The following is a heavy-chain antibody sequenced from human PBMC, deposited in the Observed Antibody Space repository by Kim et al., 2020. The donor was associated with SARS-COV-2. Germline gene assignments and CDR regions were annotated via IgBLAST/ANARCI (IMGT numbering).Heavy chain of an antibody. CDR2: INGDGSSI. D-gene: IGHD6-13*01. Sequence: GGSLRLSCTASGFSFSSYWMNWVRQAPGKGLVWVSHINGDGSSISYADSVKGRFTISRDNAKNTLYLQMNSLRADDTAVYYCAIVGQQQLVRLTGYNWFDPWGQGTLVTVSS. CDR3: AIVGQQQLVRLTGYNWFDP. J-gene: IGHJ5*02. CDR1: GFSFSSYW. V-gene: IGHV3-74*01.